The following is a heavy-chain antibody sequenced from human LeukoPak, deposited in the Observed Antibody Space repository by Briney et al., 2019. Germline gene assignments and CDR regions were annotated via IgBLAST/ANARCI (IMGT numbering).Heavy chain of an antibody. V-gene: IGHV3-48*01. CDR1: GFTFSSYN. Sequence: GGSLRLSCVGSGFTFSSYNMNWVRQAPGKGLEWVSYISSSGSNIYYAASVRGRFTIYSDNARNSLYLQMAGLTAEDTALYYCTRALDSVLDVWGNGTTVTVSS. CDR2: ISSSGSNI. D-gene: IGHD3/OR15-3a*01. CDR3: TRALDSVLDV. J-gene: IGHJ6*04.